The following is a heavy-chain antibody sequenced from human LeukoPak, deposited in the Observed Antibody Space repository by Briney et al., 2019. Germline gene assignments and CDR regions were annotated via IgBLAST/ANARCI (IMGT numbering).Heavy chain of an antibody. V-gene: IGHV3-11*04. CDR3: ARRTTYGALDY. Sequence: PGGSLRLSCAASGFTFSDYYMSWIRQAPGRGLEWVSYISSSASTIYYADSVKGRFTISRDNAKNSLYLQMNSLRAEDTAVYYCARRTTYGALDYWGQGTLVTVSS. CDR1: GFTFSDYY. CDR2: ISSSASTI. D-gene: IGHD4-17*01. J-gene: IGHJ4*02.